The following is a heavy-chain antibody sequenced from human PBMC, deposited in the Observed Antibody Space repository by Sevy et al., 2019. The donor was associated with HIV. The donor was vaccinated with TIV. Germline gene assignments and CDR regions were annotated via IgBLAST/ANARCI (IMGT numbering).Heavy chain of an antibody. CDR3: ARGANYYDSSGSQPNFDY. CDR2: IWYDGSSK. V-gene: IGHV3-33*01. Sequence: GGSLRLSCAASGFTFSSYGMHWVRQAPGKGLEWVALIWYDGSSKYYADSVKGRLTLSRDNSKNTLYLQMNGLRAEDTAVYYCARGANYYDSSGSQPNFDYWGQGTLVTVSS. J-gene: IGHJ4*02. D-gene: IGHD3-22*01. CDR1: GFTFSSYG.